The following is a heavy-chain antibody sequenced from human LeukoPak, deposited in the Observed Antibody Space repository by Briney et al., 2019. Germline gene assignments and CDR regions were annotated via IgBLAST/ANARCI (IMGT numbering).Heavy chain of an antibody. CDR3: AKDACGGNCYYSMDV. J-gene: IGHJ6*03. CDR2: ISSSSSYI. CDR1: GFTFSDYY. V-gene: IGHV3-11*01. Sequence: GGSLRLSCAASGFTFSDYYMSWVRQAPGKGLEWVSSISSSSSYIYYAESVRGRFTISRDNAKDSLYLQMTSLRAEDTAVYYCAKDACGGNCYYSMDVWGKGTTVTVSS.